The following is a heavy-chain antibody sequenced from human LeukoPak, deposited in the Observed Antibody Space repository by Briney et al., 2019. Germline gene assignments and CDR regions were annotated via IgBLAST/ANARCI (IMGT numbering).Heavy chain of an antibody. Sequence: GASVKVSCKASGYTFTGYYMHWVRQAPGQGLEWMGWINPNSGNTNYAQKLQGRVTMTTDTSTSTAYMELRSLRSDDTAVYYCAREGKTYYYDSNGYPDYWGQGTLVTVSS. CDR1: GYTFTGYY. CDR3: AREGKTYYYDSNGYPDY. D-gene: IGHD3-22*01. J-gene: IGHJ4*02. V-gene: IGHV1-18*04. CDR2: INPNSGNT.